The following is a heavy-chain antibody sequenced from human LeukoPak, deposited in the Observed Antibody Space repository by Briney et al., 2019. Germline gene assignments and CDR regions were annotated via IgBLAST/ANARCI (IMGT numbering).Heavy chain of an antibody. Sequence: GGSLRLSCAASGFTFSNYWMSWVRQTPGKGLEWVANIKQDGSEKNYVDSVKGRFTIFRDNARNSLYLQMNSLRAEDTAVYYCASHSYGYNHWGQGTLVIVSS. CDR3: ASHSYGYNH. V-gene: IGHV3-7*01. CDR1: GFTFSNYW. D-gene: IGHD3-16*01. J-gene: IGHJ5*02. CDR2: IKQDGSEK.